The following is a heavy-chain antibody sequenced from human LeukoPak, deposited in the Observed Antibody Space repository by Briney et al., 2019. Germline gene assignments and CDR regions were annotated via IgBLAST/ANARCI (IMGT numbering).Heavy chain of an antibody. J-gene: IGHJ4*02. Sequence: GGSLRLSCAASGFNVSSNYMSWVRQAPGKGLEWVSVIYSGGSTYYADSVKGRFTISRDNSKNTLYLQMNSLRAEDTAVYYCAREWIVGATSPEYYFDYWGQGTLVTVSS. CDR2: IYSGGST. CDR3: AREWIVGATSPEYYFDY. D-gene: IGHD1-26*01. V-gene: IGHV3-66*01. CDR1: GFNVSSNY.